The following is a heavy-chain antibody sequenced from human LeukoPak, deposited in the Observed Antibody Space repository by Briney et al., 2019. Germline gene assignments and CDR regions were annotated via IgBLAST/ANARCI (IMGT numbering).Heavy chain of an antibody. J-gene: IGHJ6*03. CDR2: ISISSTYI. D-gene: IGHD3-3*01. Sequence: GGSLRLSCAASGFTFSGYNMNWVRQAPGKGLEWVSSISISSTYIYYADSVKGRFTISRDNANNSLYLQMNSLRAEDTAAYYCARGPGVAPRLDYMDVWGKGTTVTVSS. CDR1: GFTFSGYN. V-gene: IGHV3-21*01. CDR3: ARGPGVAPRLDYMDV.